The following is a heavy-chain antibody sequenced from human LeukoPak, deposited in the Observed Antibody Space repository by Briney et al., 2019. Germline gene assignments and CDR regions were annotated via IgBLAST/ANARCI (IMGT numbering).Heavy chain of an antibody. D-gene: IGHD2-15*01. Sequence: GGSLRLSCAASGFTFSTYWMHWVRQAPGKGLVWLSRTSNDGSSTTYADSVKGRFTISRDNSKNTLYLQMNSLRAEDTAMYYCARGIGYCSGGSCEGYYYYYGMDVWGQGTTVTVSS. CDR3: ARGIGYCSGGSCEGYYYYYGMDV. CDR2: TSNDGSST. V-gene: IGHV3-74*01. CDR1: GFTFSTYW. J-gene: IGHJ6*02.